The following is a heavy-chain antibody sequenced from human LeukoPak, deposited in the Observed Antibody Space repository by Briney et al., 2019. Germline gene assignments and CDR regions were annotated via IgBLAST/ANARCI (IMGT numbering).Heavy chain of an antibody. CDR2: ISWNSGNI. CDR3: ARGGYSYGLYYFDY. CDR1: GFTFDDYA. D-gene: IGHD5-18*01. Sequence: PGGSLRLSCAASGFTFDDYAMHWVRQAPGKGLEWVSGISWNSGNIDYADSVKGRFTISRDNAKNSLYLQMNSLRAGDTALYYCARGGYSYGLYYFDYWGQGTLVTVSS. J-gene: IGHJ4*02. V-gene: IGHV3-9*01.